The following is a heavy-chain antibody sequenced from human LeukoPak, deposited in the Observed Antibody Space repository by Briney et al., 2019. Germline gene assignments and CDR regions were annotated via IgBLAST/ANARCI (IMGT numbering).Heavy chain of an antibody. D-gene: IGHD1-26*01. CDR2: IRYDGSNK. J-gene: IGHJ4*02. V-gene: IGHV3-30*02. Sequence: GGSLRLSCAASGFTFSSYGMRWVRQAPGKGLEWVAFIRYDGSNKYYADSVKGRFTISRDNSKSTLYLQMNSLRAEDTAVYYCAKDGELQGDYFDYWGQGTLVTVSS. CDR3: AKDGELQGDYFDY. CDR1: GFTFSSYG.